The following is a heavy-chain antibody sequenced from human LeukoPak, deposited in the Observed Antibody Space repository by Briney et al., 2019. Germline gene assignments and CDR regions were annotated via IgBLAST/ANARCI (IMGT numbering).Heavy chain of an antibody. D-gene: IGHD6-13*01. CDR2: INHSGST. J-gene: IGHJ4*02. CDR3: ARHSSSGYFFDY. V-gene: IGHV4-34*01. Sequence: PSETLSLTCAVYGGSFSGYYWSWIRQPPGKGLEWIGEINHSGSTNYNPSLKSRVTISVDTSKNQFSLKLSSVTAADTAVYYCARHSSSGYFFDYWGQGTLVTVSS. CDR1: GGSFSGYY.